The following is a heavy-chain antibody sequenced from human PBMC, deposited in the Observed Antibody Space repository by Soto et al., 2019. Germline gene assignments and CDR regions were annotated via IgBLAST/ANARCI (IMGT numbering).Heavy chain of an antibody. CDR1: GFTFSSYA. V-gene: IGHV3-23*01. J-gene: IGHJ4*02. CDR3: AKDDSSGYGEKDY. Sequence: EVQLLESGGGLVQPGGSLRLSCAASGFTFSSYAMSWVRQAPGKGLEWVSAISGSGGSTYYADSVKGRFTISRDNSKKTLYLQMNSLRAEDTAVYYCAKDDSSGYGEKDYWGQGTLVTVSS. CDR2: ISGSGGST. D-gene: IGHD3-22*01.